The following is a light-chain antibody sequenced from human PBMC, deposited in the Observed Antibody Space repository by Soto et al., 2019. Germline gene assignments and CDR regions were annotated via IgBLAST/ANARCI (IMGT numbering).Light chain of an antibody. CDR3: CSYAGSSTLV. V-gene: IGLV2-23*01. CDR2: EGS. J-gene: IGLJ2*01. CDR1: SSDVGSYNL. Sequence: QSVLTQPASVSGSPGQSVSISCTGTSSDVGSYNLVSWYQQHPGKAPKVLIFEGSKGPSGVPNRFSASKSGNTASLTISGLQAEDEADYYCCSYAGSSTLVFGGGTKVTVL.